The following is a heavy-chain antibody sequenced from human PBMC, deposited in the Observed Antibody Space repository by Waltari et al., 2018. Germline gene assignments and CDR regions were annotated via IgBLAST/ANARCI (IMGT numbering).Heavy chain of an antibody. CDR3: AREKVWGRKEPHWYFDL. CDR1: GGSISRGGYY. V-gene: IGHV4-31*01. J-gene: IGHJ2*01. CDR2: IYYSGST. D-gene: IGHD3-16*01. Sequence: QVQLQESGPGLVKPSQTLSLTCTVSGGSISRGGYYWRWIRQHPGKGLEWIGYIYYSGSTYYNPSLKSLVTISVDTSKNQFSLKLSSVTAADTAVYYCAREKVWGRKEPHWYFDLWGRGTLVTVSS.